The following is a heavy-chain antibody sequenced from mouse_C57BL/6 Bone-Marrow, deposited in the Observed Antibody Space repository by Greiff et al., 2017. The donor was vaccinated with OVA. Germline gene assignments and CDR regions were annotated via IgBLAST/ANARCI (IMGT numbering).Heavy chain of an antibody. CDR1: GYTFTSYW. D-gene: IGHD2-4*01. CDR3: ARVRDYDWYFDV. Sequence: QVQLQQPGAELVKPGASVKLSCKASGYTFTSYWMHWVKQRPGQGLEWIGMIHPNSGSTNYNEKFKSKATLTVDKSSSTAYMQLSSLTSEDSAVYYCARVRDYDWYFDVWGTGTTVTVSS. V-gene: IGHV1-64*01. CDR2: IHPNSGST. J-gene: IGHJ1*03.